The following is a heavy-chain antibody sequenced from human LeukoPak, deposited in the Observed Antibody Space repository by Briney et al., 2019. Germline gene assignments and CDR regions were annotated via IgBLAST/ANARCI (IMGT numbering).Heavy chain of an antibody. V-gene: IGHV1-8*01. CDR2: IKPNSGNA. CDR1: GYTFSDYD. Sequence: ASVKVSCKASGYTFSDYDINWVRQATGQGLEWMGWIKPNSGNAGYAQKFQGRVTMTRNTSISTAYMELSSLRTEETAVYYCARALAWGGSSYSYYYMVVWDKGTTVTVSS. CDR3: ARALAWGGSSYSYYYMVV. D-gene: IGHD1-26*01. J-gene: IGHJ6*03.